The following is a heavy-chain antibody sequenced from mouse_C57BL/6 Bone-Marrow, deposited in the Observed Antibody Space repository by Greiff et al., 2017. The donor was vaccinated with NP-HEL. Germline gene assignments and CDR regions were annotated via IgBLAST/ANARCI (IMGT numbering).Heavy chain of an antibody. D-gene: IGHD2-3*01. J-gene: IGHJ4*01. Sequence: EVQLQQSGPGLVKPSQSLSLTCSVTGYSITSGYYWNWIRQFPGNKLEWMGYISYDGSNNYNPSLKNRISITRDTSKNQFFLKLNSVTTEDTATYYCAVVDMTMDYWGQGTSVTVSS. V-gene: IGHV3-6*01. CDR1: GYSITSGYY. CDR2: ISYDGSN. CDR3: AVVDMTMDY.